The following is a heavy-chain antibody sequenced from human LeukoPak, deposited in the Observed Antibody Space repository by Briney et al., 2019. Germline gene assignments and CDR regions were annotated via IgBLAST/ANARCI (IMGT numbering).Heavy chain of an antibody. CDR1: GYTLTELS. J-gene: IGHJ4*02. CDR3: ARDWGLHSGYDFDY. V-gene: IGHV1-24*01. Sequence: GASVKVSCKVSGYTLTELSMHWVRQAPGKGLEWMGGFDPEDGETIYAQKFQGRVTMTRDTSTSTVYMELSSLRSEDTAVYYCARDWGLHSGYDFDYWGQGTLVTVSS. D-gene: IGHD5-12*01. CDR2: FDPEDGET.